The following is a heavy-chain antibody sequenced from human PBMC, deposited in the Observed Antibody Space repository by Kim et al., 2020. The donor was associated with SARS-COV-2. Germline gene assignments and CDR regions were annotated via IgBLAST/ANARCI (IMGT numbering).Heavy chain of an antibody. D-gene: IGHD6-19*01. Sequence: GGSLRLSCAVSGFTFRIYGMHWVRQAPGKGLEWVAVIWHDGSQKHHADSVKGRFTISRDNSKNTLYLEMNGLRVEDTAVYYCVKESAVAGTVENNWIESWGQGTLVTVSS. CDR1: GFTFRIYG. J-gene: IGHJ5*01. CDR2: IWHDGSQK. V-gene: IGHV3-33*06. CDR3: VKESAVAGTVENNWIES.